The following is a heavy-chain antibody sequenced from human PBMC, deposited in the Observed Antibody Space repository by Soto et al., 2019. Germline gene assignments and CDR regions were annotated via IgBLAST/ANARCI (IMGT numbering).Heavy chain of an antibody. CDR3: ARHVRGAVTMNWFDP. D-gene: IGHD4-17*01. CDR1: GGSIISSNFY. V-gene: IGHV4-39*01. CDR2: VEYGGST. Sequence: QLQESGPGLVKPSETLSLTCTVSGGSIISSNFYWGWIRQPPGKGLEWIGSVEYGGSTYDNTSLPGRVTLSADTSKNQCSLNLTSVTAADTASYYCARHVRGAVTMNWFDPWGHGNLVTVSS. J-gene: IGHJ5*02.